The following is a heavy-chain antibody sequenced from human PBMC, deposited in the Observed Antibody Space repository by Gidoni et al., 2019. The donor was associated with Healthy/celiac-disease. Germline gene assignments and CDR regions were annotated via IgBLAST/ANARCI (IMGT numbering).Heavy chain of an antibody. Sequence: QVQLQESGPGLVKPSQTLSLTCTVSGCSIISGSYYWSWIRQPAGKGLEWIGRIYTSGSTNYNPSLKSRVTISVDTSKNQFSLKLSSVTAADTAVYYCAGIQTGYSSSLDAFDIWGQGTMVTVSS. CDR2: IYTSGST. V-gene: IGHV4-61*02. D-gene: IGHD6-13*01. CDR3: AGIQTGYSSSLDAFDI. CDR1: GCSIISGSYY. J-gene: IGHJ3*02.